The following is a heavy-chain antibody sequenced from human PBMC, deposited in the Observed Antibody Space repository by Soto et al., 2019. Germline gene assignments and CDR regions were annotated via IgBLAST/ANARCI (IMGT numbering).Heavy chain of an antibody. CDR1: GGTFSSYA. CDR2: IIPIFGTA. CDR3: ARDVTGYVNDAFDI. D-gene: IGHD5-12*01. Sequence: SVKVSCKASGGTFSSYAISWVRQAPGKGLEWMGGIIPIFGTANYAQKFQGRVTITADESTSTAYMELSSLRSEDTAVYYCARDVTGYVNDAFDIWGRGTMVTVSS. V-gene: IGHV1-69*13. J-gene: IGHJ3*02.